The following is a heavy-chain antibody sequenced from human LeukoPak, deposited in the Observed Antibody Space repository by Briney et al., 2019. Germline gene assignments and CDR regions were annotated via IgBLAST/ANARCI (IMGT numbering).Heavy chain of an antibody. D-gene: IGHD4-17*01. Sequence: SETLSLTCAVYGGSFSGYYWSWMRQPPGKGLEWIGEINHSGSTNYNPSLKSRVTISVGTSKNQFSLKLSSVTAADTAVYYCAKEGVGSGDYSNWGQGTLVTVSS. V-gene: IGHV4-34*01. CDR3: AKEGVGSGDYSN. CDR1: GGSFSGYY. CDR2: INHSGST. J-gene: IGHJ4*02.